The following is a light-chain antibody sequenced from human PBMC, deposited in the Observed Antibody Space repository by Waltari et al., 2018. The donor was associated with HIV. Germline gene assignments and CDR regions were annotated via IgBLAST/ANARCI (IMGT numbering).Light chain of an antibody. J-gene: IGKJ1*01. CDR2: AAS. CDR1: QNISSY. V-gene: IGKV1-39*01. CDR3: QQSDSTPRT. Sequence: IQMTQSPSSLSAPVGDRVTITCRARQNISSYVSWCQQEPWKAAKFLIYAASSLQSGFQSRFSGSGSGTYFNNRNSSLQHEDVVTYTCQQSDSTPRTFGQGTNVEIK.